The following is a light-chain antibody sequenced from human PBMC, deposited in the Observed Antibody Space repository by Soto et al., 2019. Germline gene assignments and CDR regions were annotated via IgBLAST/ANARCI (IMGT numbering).Light chain of an antibody. CDR3: QQYGSSET. J-gene: IGKJ1*01. CDR1: QSVSSSY. V-gene: IGKV3-20*01. Sequence: IVLTHSPGTLSLSPLERATLSCMASQSVSSSYLAWYQQKPGQAPRLLIYGASSRATGIPDRFSGSGSGTDFTLTISRLEPEDFAVYYCQQYGSSETFGQGTKVDIK. CDR2: GAS.